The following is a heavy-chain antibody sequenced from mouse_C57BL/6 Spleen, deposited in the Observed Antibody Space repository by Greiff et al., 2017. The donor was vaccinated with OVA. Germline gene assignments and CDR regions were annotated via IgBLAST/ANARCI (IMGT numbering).Heavy chain of an antibody. V-gene: IGHV1-84*01. J-gene: IGHJ3*01. D-gene: IGHD1-1*01. CDR3: AREEVVAEKAWFAY. CDR1: GYTFPDYY. CDR2: IYPGSGNT. Sequence: VQLQPSGPELVKPGASVKISCKASGYTFPDYYINWVKQRPGQGLEWIGWIYPGSGNTKYNEKFKGKATLNVATSSSTAYMQLSSLTSEDSAVYFCAREEVVAEKAWFAYWGQGTLVTVSA.